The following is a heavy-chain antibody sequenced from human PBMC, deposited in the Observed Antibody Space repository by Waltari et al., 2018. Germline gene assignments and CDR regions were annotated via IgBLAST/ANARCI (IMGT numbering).Heavy chain of an antibody. V-gene: IGHV3-48*02. D-gene: IGHD3-10*01. CDR2: IGTTSSSI. CDR3: ASPSLGSGSYWAFDI. J-gene: IGHJ3*02. CDR1: GITFSKYR. Sequence: EVQLVESGGGLVQPGGSLRLSCAASGITFSKYRMTWVRQAPGRGLEWVLYIGTTSSSISYADSVKGRFTISRDNAKNSLYLQMNSLRDEDTAVYYCASPSLGSGSYWAFDIWGQGTMVTVSS.